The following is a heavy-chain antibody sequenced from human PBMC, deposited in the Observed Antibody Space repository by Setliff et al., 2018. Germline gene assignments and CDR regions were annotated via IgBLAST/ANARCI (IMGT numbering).Heavy chain of an antibody. CDR3: ARSMIQRNYYCGLDV. D-gene: IGHD3-16*01. V-gene: IGHV4-4*07. CDR1: GGSLTNRF. CDR2: IYSNENT. Sequence: SETLSLTCTVSGGSLTNRFWSWVRQPAGKGLEWIGRIYSNENTNYNPSLKSRVTMSIDTSKNQLSLKLSSVTAADTAVYYCARSMIQRNYYCGLDVWGQGTTVTVSS. J-gene: IGHJ6*02.